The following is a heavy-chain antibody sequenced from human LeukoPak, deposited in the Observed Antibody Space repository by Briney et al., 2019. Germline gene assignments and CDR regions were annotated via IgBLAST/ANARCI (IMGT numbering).Heavy chain of an antibody. V-gene: IGHV3-23*01. CDR2: ISGSGGST. Sequence: GGSLRLSCVASGFTFSSYVMSWVRQAPGKGLEWVSGISGSGGSTYYADSVKGRFSISRDNSKNTLYLQMNSLRAEDTAVYYCARQYYYDSRDYAFDIWGQGTMVTVSS. J-gene: IGHJ3*02. CDR1: GFTFSSYV. D-gene: IGHD3-22*01. CDR3: ARQYYYDSRDYAFDI.